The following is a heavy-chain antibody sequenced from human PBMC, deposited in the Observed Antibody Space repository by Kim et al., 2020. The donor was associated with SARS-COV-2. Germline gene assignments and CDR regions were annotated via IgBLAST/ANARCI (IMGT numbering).Heavy chain of an antibody. CDR2: INTNTGNP. D-gene: IGHD6-19*01. J-gene: IGHJ6*02. V-gene: IGHV7-4-1*02. Sequence: ASVKVSCKASGYTFTSYAMNWVRQAPGQGLEWMGWINTNTGNPTYAQGFTGRFVFSLDTSVSTAYLQISSLKAEDTAVYYCARGRIQQWLVPGSYYYYGMDVWGQGTTVTVSS. CDR1: GYTFTSYA. CDR3: ARGRIQQWLVPGSYYYYGMDV.